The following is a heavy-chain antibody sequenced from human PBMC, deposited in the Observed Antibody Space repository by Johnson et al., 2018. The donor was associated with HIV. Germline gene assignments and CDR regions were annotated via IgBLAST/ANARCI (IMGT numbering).Heavy chain of an antibody. Sequence: VQLVESGGGLVQPGGSLRLSCAASGFTFSRYAMTWVRQAPGKGLEWVSAIGGSGDSTYYADSVKGRFTISRDNSKNTLYVQMNSLRAEDTAAYYCAKGRWELLAGAFDIWCQGTMVTFSS. J-gene: IGHJ3*02. V-gene: IGHV3-23*04. D-gene: IGHD1-26*01. CDR3: AKGRWELLAGAFDI. CDR1: GFTFSRYA. CDR2: IGGSGDST.